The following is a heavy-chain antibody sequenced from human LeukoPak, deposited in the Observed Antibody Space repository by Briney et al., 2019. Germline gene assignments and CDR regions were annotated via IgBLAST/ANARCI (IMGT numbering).Heavy chain of an antibody. CDR2: IYSGGST. Sequence: GGSLRLSCAASGFTVSSNYMSWVRQAPGKRLEWVSVIYSGGSTYYADSVKGRFTISRDNSKNTLYLQMNSLRAEDTAVYYCARGKGQLVLFDYWGQGTLVTVSS. J-gene: IGHJ4*02. CDR3: ARGKGQLVLFDY. D-gene: IGHD6-6*01. V-gene: IGHV3-53*01. CDR1: GFTVSSNY.